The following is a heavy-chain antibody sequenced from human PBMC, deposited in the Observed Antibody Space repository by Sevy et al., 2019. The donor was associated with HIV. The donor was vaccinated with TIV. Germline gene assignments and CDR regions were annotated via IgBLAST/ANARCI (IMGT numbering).Heavy chain of an antibody. CDR2: IIYDGSMK. CDR3: ARDQHDYAGNVRTGWFDP. CDR1: GFTFSSYT. Sequence: GGSLRLSCAASGFTFSSYTMHWVRQAPGKGLEWVANIIYDGSMKYYADSVKGRFTISRDNSKNTLYLQMNSLSAGDTAVYYCARDQHDYAGNVRTGWFDPWGQGILVTVSS. J-gene: IGHJ5*02. V-gene: IGHV3-30-3*01. D-gene: IGHD4-17*01.